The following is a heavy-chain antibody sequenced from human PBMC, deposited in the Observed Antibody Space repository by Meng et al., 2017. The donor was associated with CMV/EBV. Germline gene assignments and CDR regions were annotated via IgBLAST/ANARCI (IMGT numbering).Heavy chain of an antibody. D-gene: IGHD3-16*01. CDR3: ARGKGDRVRYFDL. CDR2: INHSGST. CDR1: GGSFSGYC. V-gene: IGHV4-34*01. Sequence: CAVYGGSFSGYCWSWIRQPPGKGLEWIGEINHSGSTNYNPSLKSRVTISVDTSKNQFSLKLSSVTAADTAVYYCARGKGDRVRYFDLWGRGTLVTVSS. J-gene: IGHJ2*01.